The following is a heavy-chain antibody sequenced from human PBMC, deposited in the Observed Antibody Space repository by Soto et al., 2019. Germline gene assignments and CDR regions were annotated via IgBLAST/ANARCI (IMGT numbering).Heavy chain of an antibody. CDR2: IYYSGST. Sequence: ASGTLSLTCTVSGCSLSSYYLSWVRQPPGKGLEWIGYIYYSGSTNYNPSLKSRVTISVDTSKNQFSLKLSSVTAADTAVYYCASMRGGYDSRGYDYWGQGALVTVSS. CDR1: GCSLSSYY. J-gene: IGHJ4*02. V-gene: IGHV4-59*01. CDR3: ASMRGGYDSRGYDY. D-gene: IGHD3-22*01.